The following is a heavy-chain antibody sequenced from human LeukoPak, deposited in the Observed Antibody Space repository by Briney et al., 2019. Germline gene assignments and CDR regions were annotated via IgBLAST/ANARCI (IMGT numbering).Heavy chain of an antibody. J-gene: IGHJ5*02. CDR2: INPNSGGT. Sequence: ASVKVSCKASGYTFTGYYMHWVRQAPGQGLEWMGWINPNSGGTNYAQKFQGRVTMTRDTSISTAYMELSRLRSDDTAVYYCARDFGSRCYGDSRRCDWFDPWGQGTLVTVSS. D-gene: IGHD4-17*01. V-gene: IGHV1-2*02. CDR3: ARDFGSRCYGDSRRCDWFDP. CDR1: GYTFTGYY.